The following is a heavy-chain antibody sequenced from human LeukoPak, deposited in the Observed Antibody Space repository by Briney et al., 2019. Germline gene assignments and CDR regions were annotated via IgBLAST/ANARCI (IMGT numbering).Heavy chain of an antibody. CDR3: ARDLPLDYYDSSGIDY. CDR1: GFHFSTYN. V-gene: IGHV3-21*01. CDR2: ISSSTTYI. Sequence: GGSLRLSCAASGFHFSTYNMNWVRQAPGKGLEWVSSISSSTTYIYYADSVKGRFTISRDDAKNSLYLQMNSLRVEDTAVYYCARDLPLDYYDSSGIDYWGQGTLVTVSS. J-gene: IGHJ4*02. D-gene: IGHD3-22*01.